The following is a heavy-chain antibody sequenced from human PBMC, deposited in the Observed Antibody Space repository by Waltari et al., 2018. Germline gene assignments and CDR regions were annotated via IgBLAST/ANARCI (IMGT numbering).Heavy chain of an antibody. CDR3: ATLRFTYNNNWYGEDF. D-gene: IGHD6-13*01. CDR2: ISYDGSNR. V-gene: IGHV3-30-3*01. Sequence: QVQLVESGGGVVQPAGSLRLSCAVSGFSFSSYQMHWVRQAPGKVLEWVSVISYDGSNRYYADSVKGRFTISRDNSKNTLYLQMNSLRTEDTALYYCATLRFTYNNNWYGEDFWGQGTLVTVSS. J-gene: IGHJ4*02. CDR1: GFSFSSYQ.